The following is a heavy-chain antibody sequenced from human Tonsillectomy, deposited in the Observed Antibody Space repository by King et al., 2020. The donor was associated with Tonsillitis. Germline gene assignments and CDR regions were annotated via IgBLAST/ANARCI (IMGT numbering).Heavy chain of an antibody. Sequence: QLQESGPGVVKPSETLSLTCTVSGGSISGSDHYWAWIRQPPGKGLEWIGYMDYSGTNFYNPSLKSRITISGGTSENRFSLKLSSVTAADTAVYFCARYVSGSFAYWGQGTLVTVSS. J-gene: IGHJ4*02. CDR3: ARYVSGSFAY. V-gene: IGHV4-39*01. D-gene: IGHD1-26*01. CDR2: MDYSGTN. CDR1: GGSISGSDHY.